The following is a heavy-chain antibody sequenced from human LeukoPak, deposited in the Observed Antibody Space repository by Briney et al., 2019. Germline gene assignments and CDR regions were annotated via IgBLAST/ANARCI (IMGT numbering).Heavy chain of an antibody. CDR3: ARDSHPLYYYDSSGYYSTDAFNI. CDR1: GFTFSSYS. D-gene: IGHD3-22*01. J-gene: IGHJ3*02. V-gene: IGHV3-21*01. Sequence: GGSLRLSCAASGFTFSSYSMNWVRQAPGKGLEWVSSISSSSSYIYYADSVKGRFTISRDNAKNSLYLQMNSLRAEDTAVYYCARDSHPLYYYDSSGYYSTDAFNIWGQGTMVTVSS. CDR2: ISSSSSYI.